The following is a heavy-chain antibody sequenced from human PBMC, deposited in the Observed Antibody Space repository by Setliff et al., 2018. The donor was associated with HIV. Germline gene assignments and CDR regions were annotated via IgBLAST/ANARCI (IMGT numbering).Heavy chain of an antibody. CDR1: GYTFTGYY. Sequence: ASVKVSCKTSGYTFTGYYVQWVRQAPGQGPEWMGWINPNGGDTNYAQKFQGRVTMTRDTSISTVYTELNRLRSDDTAVYYCARSTDYYDSSGYNYWGQGTLVTVSS. CDR3: ARSTDYYDSSGYNY. V-gene: IGHV1-2*02. D-gene: IGHD3-22*01. CDR2: INPNGGDT. J-gene: IGHJ4*02.